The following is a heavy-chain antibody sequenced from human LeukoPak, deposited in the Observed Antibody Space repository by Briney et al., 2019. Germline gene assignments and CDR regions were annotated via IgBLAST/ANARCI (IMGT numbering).Heavy chain of an antibody. CDR3: ARDFRHDILTD. J-gene: IGHJ4*02. CDR2: IYYSGST. CDR1: GGSISSYY. Sequence: SETLSLTCTVSGGSISSYYWSWIRQPPGKGLEWIGYIYYSGSTNYNPSLKSRVTISVDTSKNQFSLKLSSVTAADTAVYYCARDFRHDILTDWGQGTLVTGSS. V-gene: IGHV4-59*01. D-gene: IGHD3-9*01.